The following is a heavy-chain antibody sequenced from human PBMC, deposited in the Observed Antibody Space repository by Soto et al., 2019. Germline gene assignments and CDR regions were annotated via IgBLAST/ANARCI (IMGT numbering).Heavy chain of an antibody. CDR1: GGSISSGGYS. J-gene: IGHJ3*02. CDR3: ARTPDI. V-gene: IGHV4-30-2*01. Sequence: QLQLQESGSGLVKPSQTLSLTCAVSGGSISSGGYSWSWIRQPPGKGLEWIRYIYHSGSTYYNPSLKQRGATSVDRSKTQFSLKLSCVPAADTAVYYCARTPDIWGQGTMVTVSS. CDR2: IYHSGST.